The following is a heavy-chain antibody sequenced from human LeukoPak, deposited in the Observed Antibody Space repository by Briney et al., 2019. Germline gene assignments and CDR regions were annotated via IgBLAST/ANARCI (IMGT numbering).Heavy chain of an antibody. D-gene: IGHD3-22*01. CDR2: ISGSGGST. CDR3: AKVHYDSSGCYLYYFDY. J-gene: IGHJ4*02. CDR1: GFTFSSYA. V-gene: IGHV3-23*01. Sequence: PGGSLRLSCAASGFTFSSYAMSWVRQAPGKGLEWVSAISGSGGSTYYADSVKGRFTISRDNSKNTLYLQMNSLRAEDTAVYYCAKVHYDSSGCYLYYFDYWGQGTLVTVSS.